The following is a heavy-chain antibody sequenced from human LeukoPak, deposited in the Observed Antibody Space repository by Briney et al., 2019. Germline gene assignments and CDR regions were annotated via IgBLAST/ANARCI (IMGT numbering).Heavy chain of an antibody. CDR2: IYDSGNT. V-gene: IGHV4-59*08. J-gene: IGHJ1*01. Sequence: SETLSLTCTVSGGSVSSWYWSWIRQPPGKGLEWIGYIYDSGNTNYNPSLKSRVTISVDTSKNQLSLKLSSVTAADTAVYYCARVAAGIGFFQHWGQGTLVTVSS. D-gene: IGHD6-13*01. CDR1: GGSVSSWY. CDR3: ARVAAGIGFFQH.